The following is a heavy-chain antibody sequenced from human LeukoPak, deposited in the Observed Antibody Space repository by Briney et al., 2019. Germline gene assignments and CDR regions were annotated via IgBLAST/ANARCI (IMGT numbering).Heavy chain of an antibody. CDR2: ISNDGSRK. CDR1: GFTFSRHG. J-gene: IGHJ5*02. V-gene: IGHV3-30*03. D-gene: IGHD6-6*01. CDR3: TGARFDP. Sequence: PGRSLRLSCAPSGFTFSRHGMHWVRQAPGKGLEWVAIISNDGSRKYYAHSVEGRFTISRDNSKNTLYLQMDSLRAEDTAVYYCTGARFDPWGQGTLVTVSS.